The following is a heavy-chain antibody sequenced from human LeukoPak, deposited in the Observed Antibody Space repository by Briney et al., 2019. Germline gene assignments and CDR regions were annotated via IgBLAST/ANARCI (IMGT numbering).Heavy chain of an antibody. CDR3: AKDQYYYGSGSYHY. V-gene: IGHV3-23*01. Sequence: GGSLRLSCAASGFTFSSYAMSWVRQAPGKGPEWVSAISGSGGSTYYADSVKGRFTISRDNSKNTLYLQMNSLRAEDTAVYYCAKDQYYYGSGSYHYWGQGTLVTVSS. CDR2: ISGSGGST. D-gene: IGHD3-10*01. J-gene: IGHJ4*02. CDR1: GFTFSSYA.